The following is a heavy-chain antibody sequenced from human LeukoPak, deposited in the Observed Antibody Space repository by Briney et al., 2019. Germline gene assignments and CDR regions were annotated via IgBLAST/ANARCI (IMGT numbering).Heavy chain of an antibody. V-gene: IGHV3-48*03. CDR2: ISTSGTTT. Sequence: GGSLRLSCAASGFTFSSYEMNWVRQAPGKGLEWISYISTSGTTTYHADSVKGRFTISRDDAKNSLYLQMNSLRADDTALYYCARVRGSYSVDYWGQGTLVTVSS. J-gene: IGHJ4*02. CDR3: ARVRGSYSVDY. CDR1: GFTFSSYE. D-gene: IGHD3-10*01.